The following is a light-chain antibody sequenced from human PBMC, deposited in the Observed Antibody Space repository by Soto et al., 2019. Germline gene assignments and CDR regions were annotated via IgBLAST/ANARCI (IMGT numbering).Light chain of an antibody. Sequence: SYELTQPPSVSVAPGKTARITCGGNNIGSKSVHWYQQKPGQAPVLVIYYDSDRPSGIPERFSGSNSGNTATLTISRVEAGDEADYYCQVWDSSSDHYAFGTGTK. V-gene: IGLV3-21*04. J-gene: IGLJ1*01. CDR3: QVWDSSSDHYA. CDR1: NIGSKS. CDR2: YDS.